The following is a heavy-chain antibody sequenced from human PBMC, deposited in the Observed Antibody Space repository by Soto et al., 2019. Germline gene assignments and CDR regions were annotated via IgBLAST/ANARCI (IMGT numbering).Heavy chain of an antibody. CDR2: ISSNGGST. V-gene: IGHV3-64*01. Sequence: EVQLVESGGGLVQPGGSLRLSCAASGFTFSSYAMHWVRQAPGKGLEYVSAISSNGGSTYYANSVKGRFTISRDNSKNTLYLQMRSLRAEDMAVYYCARGPLWFGELPAFDYWGQGTLVTVSS. J-gene: IGHJ4*02. CDR1: GFTFSSYA. D-gene: IGHD3-10*01. CDR3: ARGPLWFGELPAFDY.